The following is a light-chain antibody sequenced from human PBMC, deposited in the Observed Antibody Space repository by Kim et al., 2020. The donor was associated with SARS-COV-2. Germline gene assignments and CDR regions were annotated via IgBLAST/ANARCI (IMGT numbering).Light chain of an antibody. J-gene: IGLJ2*01. CDR3: SSYTSSTTPV. V-gene: IGLV2-14*03. Sequence: GQSFTTSCPGISGGLGGYDFVSWCHRFPGKAPKLMIYGVTNRPSGVSSRFSGSKSGNPVSLIISGLQAEDEAHHYCSSYTSSTTPVFGGGTQRTFI. CDR1: SGGLGGYDF. CDR2: GVT.